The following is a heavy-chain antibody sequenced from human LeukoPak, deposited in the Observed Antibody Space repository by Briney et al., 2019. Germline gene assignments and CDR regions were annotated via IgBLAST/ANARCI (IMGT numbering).Heavy chain of an antibody. CDR1: GGSISSYY. V-gene: IGHV4-4*07. CDR3: ARGGYYDSSGYVPFDY. CDR2: IYTSGST. D-gene: IGHD3-22*01. J-gene: IGHJ4*02. Sequence: PSETLSLTCTVSGGSISSYYWSWIRQPAGKGLEWIGRIYTSGSTNYNPSFKSRVPMSVGTSKNQFSLKLSSVAAADTAVDYCARGGYYDSSGYVPFDYWGQGALVTVSS.